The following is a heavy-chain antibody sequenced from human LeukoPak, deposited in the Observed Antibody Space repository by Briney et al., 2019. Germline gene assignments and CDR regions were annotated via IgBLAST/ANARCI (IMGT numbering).Heavy chain of an antibody. D-gene: IGHD3-22*01. CDR2: ISYDGSNK. Sequence: PGGSLRLSCAATGFTFSSYATNWVRQAPGKGLEWVAVISYDGSNKYYADSVKGRLTISRDNSKNTLYLQMNNLSAEDTAVYYCARENDYYDLHYWGQGTLVTVSS. CDR1: GFTFSSYA. V-gene: IGHV3-30-3*01. J-gene: IGHJ4*02. CDR3: ARENDYYDLHY.